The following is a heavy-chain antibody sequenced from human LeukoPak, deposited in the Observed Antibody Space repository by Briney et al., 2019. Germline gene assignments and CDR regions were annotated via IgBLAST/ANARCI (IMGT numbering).Heavy chain of an antibody. Sequence: GGSLRLSXAASGFTFSDYWMIWVRQTLGKGLQWVADIKQDGSDRFYVDSVKGRFTISRDNAKNSLYLQMNSLRAEDTAVYYCARLYCGVGICYSYYMEVWGKGTTVTVSS. V-gene: IGHV3-7*01. CDR1: GFTFSDYW. CDR3: ARLYCGVGICYSYYMEV. CDR2: IKQDGSDR. D-gene: IGHD2-21*01. J-gene: IGHJ6*03.